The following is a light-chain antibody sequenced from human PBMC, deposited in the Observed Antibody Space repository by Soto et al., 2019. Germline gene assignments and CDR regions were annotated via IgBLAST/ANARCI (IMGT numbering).Light chain of an antibody. CDR1: QSISTW. CDR3: QQYDSYSPYN. Sequence: DIQMTQSPSTLSASVGDRVTITCRASQSISTWLAWDQQKPGKAPKVLIYDASNLESGVPSRFSGSGSGTEFSLTISSLQPDDFATYYCQQYDSYSPYNFGQGTK. V-gene: IGKV1-5*01. J-gene: IGKJ2*01. CDR2: DAS.